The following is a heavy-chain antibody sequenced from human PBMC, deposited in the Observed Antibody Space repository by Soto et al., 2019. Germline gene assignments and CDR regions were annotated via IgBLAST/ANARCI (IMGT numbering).Heavy chain of an antibody. D-gene: IGHD2-15*01. J-gene: IGHJ4*03. V-gene: IGHV3-23*01. CDR1: GFTFSSYA. CDR3: AKDPDIVVVVAATGSLI. Sequence: GGSLRLSCAASGFTFSSYAMSWVRQAPGKGLEWVSAISGSGGSTYYADSVKGRFTISRDNSKNTLYLQMNSLRAEDTAVYYCAKDPDIVVVVAATGSLIWGQGTQVTVSS. CDR2: ISGSGGST.